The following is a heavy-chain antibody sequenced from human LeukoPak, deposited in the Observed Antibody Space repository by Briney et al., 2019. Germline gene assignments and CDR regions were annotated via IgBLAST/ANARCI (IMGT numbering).Heavy chain of an antibody. J-gene: IGHJ4*02. Sequence: SVKVSCKASGGPFSSLAISWVRQAPGQGIEWMGGIIPIFETSHYSQKFQDRVTITADESATTAYMELSSLTFDDTAVYYCATSGDYDWKLDYWGRGTLVIFSS. D-gene: IGHD1-1*01. V-gene: IGHV1-69*13. CDR3: ATSGDYDWKLDY. CDR1: GGPFSSLA. CDR2: IIPIFETS.